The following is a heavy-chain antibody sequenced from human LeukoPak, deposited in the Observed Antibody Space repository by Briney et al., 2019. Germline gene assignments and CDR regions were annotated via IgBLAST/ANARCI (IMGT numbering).Heavy chain of an antibody. D-gene: IGHD3-10*01. CDR3: ARDLYYYGSGPITSYYYYGMDV. CDR2: ISSSSSYI. Sequence: GGSLRLSCAASGFTFSSYSMNWVRQAPGKGLEWVSSISSSSSYIYYADSVKGRFTISRDNAKNSLYLQMNSLRAEDTAVYYCARDLYYYGSGPITSYYYYGMDVWGKGTTVTVSS. J-gene: IGHJ6*04. V-gene: IGHV3-21*01. CDR1: GFTFSSYS.